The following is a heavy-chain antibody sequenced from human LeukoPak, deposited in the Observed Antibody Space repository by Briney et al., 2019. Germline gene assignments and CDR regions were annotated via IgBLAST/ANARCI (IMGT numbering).Heavy chain of an antibody. J-gene: IGHJ4*02. CDR1: GDTFTSDG. D-gene: IGHD1-26*01. CDR3: GTAPARSGTYDY. CDR2: ISAYKANT. Sequence: ASVRVSCMESGDTFTSDGIRWGRQGPGEGGERMGWISAYKANTNYTQKLQGRGTITTETTTSTGYMGKRSLRYEETGAYYCGTAPARSGTYDYWGQGTLVSVSS. V-gene: IGHV1-18*01.